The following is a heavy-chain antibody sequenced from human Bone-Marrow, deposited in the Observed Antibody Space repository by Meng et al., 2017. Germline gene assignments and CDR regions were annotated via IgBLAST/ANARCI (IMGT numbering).Heavy chain of an antibody. CDR2: IYHSGST. CDR3: ARDHYYYYGMDV. CDR1: GYCISSAYY. V-gene: IGHV4-38-2*02. J-gene: IGHJ6*02. Sequence: SDTLSLTSAVSGYCISSAYYWGWIRQPPGKGLEWIGSIYHSGSTYYNPSLKSRVTISVDTSKNQFSLKLSSVTAADTAVYYCARDHYYYYGMDVWGQGTTVTVSS.